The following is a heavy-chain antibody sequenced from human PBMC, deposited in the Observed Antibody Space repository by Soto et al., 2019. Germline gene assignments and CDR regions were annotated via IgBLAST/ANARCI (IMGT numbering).Heavy chain of an antibody. D-gene: IGHD3-22*01. V-gene: IGHV4-39*01. J-gene: IGHJ3*02. CDR1: GGSISSTSSY. CDR3: ARRTSGYYYIGFDI. Sequence: SSETLSLTCTVSGGSISSTSSYWGWIRQPPGKGLEWIASGFYSGSTYYNPSLQSQLTIPVDTSKRQLSLKLSSVTAADTAVYYCARRTSGYYYIGFDIWGQGTMVTVSS. CDR2: GFYSGST.